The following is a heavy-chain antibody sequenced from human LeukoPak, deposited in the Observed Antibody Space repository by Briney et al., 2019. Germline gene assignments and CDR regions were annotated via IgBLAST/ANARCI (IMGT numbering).Heavy chain of an antibody. Sequence: GGSLRLSCAASGFSFSGSAMHWVRQASGKGLEWVSAISGSGGSTYYADSVKGRFTISRDNSKNTLYLQMNSLGAEDTAVYYCAKVILAAAGKGPGSYWGQGTLVTVSS. CDR1: GFSFSGSA. D-gene: IGHD6-13*01. V-gene: IGHV3-23*01. CDR2: ISGSGGST. CDR3: AKVILAAAGKGPGSY. J-gene: IGHJ4*02.